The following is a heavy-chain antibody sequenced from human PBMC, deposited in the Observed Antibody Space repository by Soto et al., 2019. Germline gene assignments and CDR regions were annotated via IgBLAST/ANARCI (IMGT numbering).Heavy chain of an antibody. CDR1: GFTFSSYS. Sequence: EVQLVESGGGLVQPGGSLRLSCAASGFTFSSYSMNWVRQAPGKGLEWVSYISSSSSTIYYADSVKGRFTISRDNAKNSLYLQMNSLRDEDTAVYYCARGARSSSWYFLEGLNWFDPWGQGTLVTVSS. D-gene: IGHD6-13*01. CDR2: ISSSSSTI. V-gene: IGHV3-48*02. CDR3: ARGARSSSWYFLEGLNWFDP. J-gene: IGHJ5*02.